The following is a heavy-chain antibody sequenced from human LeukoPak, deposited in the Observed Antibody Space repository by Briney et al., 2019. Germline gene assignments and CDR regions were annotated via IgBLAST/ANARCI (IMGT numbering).Heavy chain of an antibody. D-gene: IGHD2-8*01. V-gene: IGHV4-39*02. J-gene: IGHJ5*02. CDR3: ARYRGCTDGTCYRWFDP. CDR1: GGSISSTTYY. Sequence: SETLSLTCSVSGGSISSTTYYWGWIRQPPGKGLEWIGSIYYSGTTYYNPSLKSRITISVNTSNNTFSLTLSPVTAADTAVYCCARYRGCTDGTCYRWFDPWGQGTLVTVTS. CDR2: IYYSGTT.